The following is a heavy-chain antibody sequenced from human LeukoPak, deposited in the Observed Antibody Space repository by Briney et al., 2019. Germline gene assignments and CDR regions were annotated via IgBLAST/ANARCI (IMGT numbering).Heavy chain of an antibody. CDR2: ISYGGSNK. CDR3: AKEASNYYDSSGYYEYYFDY. Sequence: GGSLRLSCAASGFTFSSYGMHWVRQAPGKGLEWVAVISYGGSNKYYADSVKGRFTISRDNSKNTPYLQMNSLRAEDTAVYYCAKEASNYYDSSGYYEYYFDYWGQGTLVTVSS. CDR1: GFTFSSYG. V-gene: IGHV3-30*18. D-gene: IGHD3-22*01. J-gene: IGHJ4*02.